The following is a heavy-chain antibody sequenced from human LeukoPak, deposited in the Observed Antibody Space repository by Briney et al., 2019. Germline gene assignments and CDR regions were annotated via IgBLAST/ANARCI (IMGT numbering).Heavy chain of an antibody. D-gene: IGHD6-13*01. J-gene: IGHJ3*02. CDR1: GYTFTGYY. Sequence: ASVKVSCKASGYTFTGYYMHRVRQAPGQGLEWMGWINPNSGGTNYAQKFQGRVTMTRDTSISTAYMELSRLRSDDTAVYYCARGYSSSWVLDAFDIWGQGTMVTVSS. V-gene: IGHV1-2*02. CDR3: ARGYSSSWVLDAFDI. CDR2: INPNSGGT.